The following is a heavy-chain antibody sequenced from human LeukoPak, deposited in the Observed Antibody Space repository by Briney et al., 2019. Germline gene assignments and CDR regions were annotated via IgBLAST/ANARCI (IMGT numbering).Heavy chain of an antibody. J-gene: IGHJ3*02. CDR1: GFTFSSYE. Sequence: PGGSLRLSCAASGFTFSSYEMNWVRQAPGKGLEWVSYISSSGSTIYYADSVKGRFTISRDNAKNSLYLQMNSLRAEDTAVYYCAREGRGGYNAFDIWGQGTMVTVSS. V-gene: IGHV3-48*03. D-gene: IGHD3-22*01. CDR2: ISSSGSTI. CDR3: AREGRGGYNAFDI.